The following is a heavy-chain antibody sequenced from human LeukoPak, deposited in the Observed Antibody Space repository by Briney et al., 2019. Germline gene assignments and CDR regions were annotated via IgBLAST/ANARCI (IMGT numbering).Heavy chain of an antibody. CDR2: IYYSGST. D-gene: IGHD3-9*01. CDR1: GGSISSYY. J-gene: IGHJ3*02. Sequence: PSETLSLTCTVSGGSISSYYWSWIRQPPGKALEWIGYIYYSGSTNYNPSLKSRVTISVDTSKNQFSLKLSSVTAADTAVYYCARHHYDILTGYDDDAFDIWGQGTMVTVSS. CDR3: ARHHYDILTGYDDDAFDI. V-gene: IGHV4-59*08.